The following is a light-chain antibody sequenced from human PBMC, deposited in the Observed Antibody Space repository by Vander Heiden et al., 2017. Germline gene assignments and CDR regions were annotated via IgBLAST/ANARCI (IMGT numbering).Light chain of an antibody. CDR2: DVS. CDR1: SSDVGGYHY. CDR3: CSYAGSYTFGV. V-gene: IGLV2-11*01. J-gene: IGLJ3*02. Sequence: QSALTQPRSVSGSPGQSVTISCTGTSSDVGGYHYVSWYQQHPGKAPKLIIYDVSKRPSGVPYRFSGSKSGNTASLTISGLQAEDEADYYCCSYAGSYTFGVFGGGTKLTVL.